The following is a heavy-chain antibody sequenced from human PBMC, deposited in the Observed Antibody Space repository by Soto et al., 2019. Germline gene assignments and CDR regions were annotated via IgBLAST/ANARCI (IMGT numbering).Heavy chain of an antibody. CDR1: GGTFSSCV. D-gene: IGHD3-22*01. CDR2: IIPSIGII. Sequence: QVQLVQSGAEVKKPGSSVKVSCKASGGTFSSCVISWVRQAPGQGLEWMGRIIPSIGIINYAQKFQGRVTITADTSTSTAYMELSSLRSDDTAVYYCAREGDMKFHSDSSDEPGYWGQGTLVTVST. J-gene: IGHJ4*02. CDR3: AREGDMKFHSDSSDEPGY. V-gene: IGHV1-69*04.